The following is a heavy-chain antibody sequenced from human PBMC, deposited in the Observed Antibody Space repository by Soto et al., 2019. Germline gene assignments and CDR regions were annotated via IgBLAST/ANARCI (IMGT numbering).Heavy chain of an antibody. J-gene: IGHJ4*02. D-gene: IGHD3-3*01. CDR1: GYTLTELS. CDR2: FDPEDGET. V-gene: IGHV1-24*01. Sequence: ASVKVSCKVSGYTLTELSMHWVRPAPGKGLEWMGGFDPEDGETIYAQKFQGRVTMTEDTSTDTAYMELSSLRSEDTAVYYCATVSLLRFLEWPFDYWGQGTLVTVS. CDR3: ATVSLLRFLEWPFDY.